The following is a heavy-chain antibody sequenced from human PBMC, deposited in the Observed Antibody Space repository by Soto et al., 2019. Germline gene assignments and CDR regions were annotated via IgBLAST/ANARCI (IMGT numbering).Heavy chain of an antibody. J-gene: IGHJ4*02. CDR2: IHYSGST. Sequence: IRHPPGKGLEWIGYIHYSGSTNYNPSLKSRVTISVDTSKNQFSLKVNSVTAADTAVYYCARDHPHSYGVYYFDYWGQGTPVTASS. D-gene: IGHD5-18*01. CDR3: ARDHPHSYGVYYFDY. V-gene: IGHV4-59*01.